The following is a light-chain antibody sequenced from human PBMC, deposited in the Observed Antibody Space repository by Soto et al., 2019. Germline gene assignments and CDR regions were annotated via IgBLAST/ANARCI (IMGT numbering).Light chain of an antibody. V-gene: IGLV2-14*03. CDR2: DVS. Sequence: HSVLTQPASVSGSPGQSITISCTGASSDVGDYNYVSWYQHHPGKAPKLVIYDVSSRPSGVSGRFSGSKSGNTASLTISGLQAEDEADYYCSSYATSSTLEWVFGGGTKLTVL. CDR1: SSDVGDYNY. J-gene: IGLJ3*02. CDR3: SSYATSSTLEWV.